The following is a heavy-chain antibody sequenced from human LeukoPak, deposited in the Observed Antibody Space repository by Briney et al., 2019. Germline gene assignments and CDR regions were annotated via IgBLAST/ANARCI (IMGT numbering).Heavy chain of an antibody. J-gene: IGHJ4*02. V-gene: IGHV3-7*01. CDR3: ARTIVGATRTISHFDY. Sequence: PGGSLRLSCVTSGFTFSNYWMSWVRQAPGKGLEWVANIKQDGSEKYYVDSVKGRFTISRDNAKNSLYLQMNSLRAEDTAVYYCARTIVGATRTISHFDYWGQGTLVTVSS. CDR1: GFTFSNYW. CDR2: IKQDGSEK. D-gene: IGHD1-26*01.